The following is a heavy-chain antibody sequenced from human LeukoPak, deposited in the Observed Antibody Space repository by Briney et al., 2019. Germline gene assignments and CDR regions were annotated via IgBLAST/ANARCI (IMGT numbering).Heavy chain of an antibody. CDR3: ARDYDFWSGPGGRYYYYYYYMDV. CDR2: IYTSGSP. CDR1: GGSISSYY. D-gene: IGHD3-3*01. J-gene: IGHJ6*03. V-gene: IGHV4-4*07. Sequence: SETLSLTCTVSGGSISSYYWSWIRQPAGKGLEWIGRIYTSGSPNYNPSLKGRVTMSVYTSKNQFSLKLSSVTAADTAVYYCARDYDFWSGPGGRYYYYYYYMDVWGKGTTVTVSS.